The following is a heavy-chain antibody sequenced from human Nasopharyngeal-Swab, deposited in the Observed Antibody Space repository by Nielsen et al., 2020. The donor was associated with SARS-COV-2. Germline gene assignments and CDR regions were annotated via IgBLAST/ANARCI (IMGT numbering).Heavy chain of an antibody. CDR3: AKDLLTDASGHPTGPFDY. J-gene: IGHJ4*02. CDR1: GFTLSDYW. Sequence: LSLTCAASGFTLSDYWMHWVRQAPGKGLEWVAVMSFDGSDEYYADFVKGRFTISRDNSRDTLYLHMRSLRPEDTAVYYCAKDLLTDASGHPTGPFDYWGQGTLITVSS. V-gene: IGHV3-30*18. D-gene: IGHD2-15*01. CDR2: MSFDGSDE.